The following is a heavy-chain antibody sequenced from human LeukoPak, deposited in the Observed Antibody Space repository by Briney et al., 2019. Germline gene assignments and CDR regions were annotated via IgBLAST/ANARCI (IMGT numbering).Heavy chain of an antibody. V-gene: IGHV1-69*05. CDR1: GGTFSSYA. CDR2: IIPIFGTA. J-gene: IGHJ4*02. Sequence: ASVKVSCKASGGTFSSYAISWVRQAPGQGLEWMGGIIPIFGTANYAQKFQGRVTITTDESTSIAYMELSSLRSEDTAVYYCARERDYGDYGYWGQGTLVTVSS. D-gene: IGHD4-17*01. CDR3: ARERDYGDYGY.